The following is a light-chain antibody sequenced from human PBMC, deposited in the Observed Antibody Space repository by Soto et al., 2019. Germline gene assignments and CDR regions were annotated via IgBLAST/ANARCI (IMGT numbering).Light chain of an antibody. J-gene: IGKJ2*01. CDR2: GAS. CDR1: QSVSIN. Sequence: IGMTQSPATLSVSPGERATLSCRASQSVSINLAWYQQKPGQAARLLIFGASIRAPGVPARFSAGGSGTQFTLTISSLQSEDFVIYYCQQYNDWPTYTFGQGTNRDIK. V-gene: IGKV3-15*01. CDR3: QQYNDWPTYT.